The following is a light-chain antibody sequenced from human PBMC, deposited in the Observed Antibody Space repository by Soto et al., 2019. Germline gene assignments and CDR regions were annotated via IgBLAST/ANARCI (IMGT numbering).Light chain of an antibody. Sequence: QSVLTQPPSASGTPGQRVTISCSGSSSNIGSNYVYWYQQLPETAPKLLIYRNNQRPSGVPDQFSGSKSGTSASLAISGLRSEDEADYYCATWDDSLSGVVFGGGTQLTVL. J-gene: IGLJ2*01. CDR1: SSNIGSNY. CDR2: RNN. V-gene: IGLV1-47*01. CDR3: ATWDDSLSGVV.